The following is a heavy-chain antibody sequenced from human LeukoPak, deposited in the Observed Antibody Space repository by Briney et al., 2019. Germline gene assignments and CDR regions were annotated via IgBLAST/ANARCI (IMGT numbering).Heavy chain of an antibody. Sequence: PSETLSLTCTVSGGSISSYYWSWIRQPPGKGLEWIGYIYYSGSTNYNPSLKSRVTISVDTSKNQFSLKLSSVTAADTAVYYCARVSRYDYVWGSYGNWFDPWGQGTLVTVSS. V-gene: IGHV4-59*01. D-gene: IGHD3-16*01. CDR2: IYYSGST. CDR3: ARVSRYDYVWGSYGNWFDP. CDR1: GGSISSYY. J-gene: IGHJ5*02.